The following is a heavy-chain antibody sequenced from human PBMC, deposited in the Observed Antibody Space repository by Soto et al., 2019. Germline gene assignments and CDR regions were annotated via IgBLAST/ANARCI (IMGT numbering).Heavy chain of an antibody. J-gene: IGHJ6*02. CDR3: ARDLAGDELLWFGELLAHYYYYGMDV. CDR2: ISSSGSTI. CDR1: GFTFSSYE. Sequence: ALRLSCAASGFTFSSYEMNWVRQAPGKGLEWVSYISSSGSTIYYADSVKGRFTISRDNAKNSLYLQMNSLRAEDTAVYYCARDLAGDELLWFGELLAHYYYYGMDVWGQGTTVTVSS. V-gene: IGHV3-48*03. D-gene: IGHD3-10*01.